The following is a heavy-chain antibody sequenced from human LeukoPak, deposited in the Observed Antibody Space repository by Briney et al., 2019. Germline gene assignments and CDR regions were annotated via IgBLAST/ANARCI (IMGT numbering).Heavy chain of an antibody. V-gene: IGHV3-66*01. CDR3: ARESADDYVWESYRSYGLDY. J-gene: IGHJ4*02. Sequence: GGSLRLSCAASGFTVSSNYMSWVRQAPGKGLEWVSVIYSGGSTYYADSVKGRFTISRDNSKNTLYLQMNSLRAEDTAVYYCARESADDYVWESYRSYGLDYWGQGTLVTVSS. CDR1: GFTVSSNY. D-gene: IGHD3-16*02. CDR2: IYSGGST.